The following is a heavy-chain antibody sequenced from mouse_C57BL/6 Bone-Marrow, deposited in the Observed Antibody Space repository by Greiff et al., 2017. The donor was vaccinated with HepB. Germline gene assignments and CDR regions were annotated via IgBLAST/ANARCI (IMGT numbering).Heavy chain of an antibody. V-gene: IGHV2-5*01. CDR3: AKTLHYYGSSYRYFDV. Sequence: VQLQQSGPGLVQPSQSLSITCTVSGFSLTSYGVHWVRQSPGKGLEWLGVIWRGGSTDYNAAFMSRLSITKDNSKSQVFFKMNSLQADDTAIYYCAKTLHYYGSSYRYFDVWGTGTTVTVSS. D-gene: IGHD1-1*01. J-gene: IGHJ1*03. CDR1: GFSLTSYG. CDR2: IWRGGST.